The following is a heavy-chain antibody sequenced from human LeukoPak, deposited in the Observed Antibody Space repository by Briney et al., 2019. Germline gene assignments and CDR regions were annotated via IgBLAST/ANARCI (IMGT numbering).Heavy chain of an antibody. CDR3: ARVLSHQYYYYYMDV. Sequence: SETLSLTCTVSGGSISSYYWSWIRQPPGKGLEWIGYIHSSGSTNYNPSLKSRVTVSLEPSKNRFSLKLSSVTAADTAVYYCARVLSHQYYYYYMDVWGKGTTVTVSS. D-gene: IGHD2-2*01. V-gene: IGHV4-59*01. CDR2: IHSSGST. J-gene: IGHJ6*03. CDR1: GGSISSYY.